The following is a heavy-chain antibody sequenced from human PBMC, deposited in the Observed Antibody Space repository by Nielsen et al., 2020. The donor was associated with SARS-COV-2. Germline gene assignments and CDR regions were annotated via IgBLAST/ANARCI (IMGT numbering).Heavy chain of an antibody. D-gene: IGHD4-17*01. CDR1: GFTFSNYA. Sequence: GESLKISCAASGFTFSNYAMHWLRQAPGKGLEWVAIISHDGSNNHYADSVKGRFTISRHNSYNTLLLQMNSLRGEDTAVYYCARDRTPYGDYVDYFEDWGQGTLVTSPQ. CDR3: ARDRTPYGDYVDYFED. V-gene: IGHV3-30-3*01. CDR2: ISHDGSNN. J-gene: IGHJ4*02.